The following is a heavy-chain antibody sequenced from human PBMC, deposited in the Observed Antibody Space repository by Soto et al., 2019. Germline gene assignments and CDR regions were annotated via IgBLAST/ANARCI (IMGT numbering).Heavy chain of an antibody. Sequence: GGSLRLSCLTSGFTFSSYAMTWVRQAPGKGLDWVSAITGSGDGTFYADSVKGRFTISRDNSKNTLFLQMNSLTVEDTALYFCATPVGAPNENGGQGTLVTVSS. D-gene: IGHD3-16*01. V-gene: IGHV3-23*01. CDR1: GFTFSSYA. J-gene: IGHJ4*02. CDR3: ATPVGAPNEN. CDR2: ITGSGDGT.